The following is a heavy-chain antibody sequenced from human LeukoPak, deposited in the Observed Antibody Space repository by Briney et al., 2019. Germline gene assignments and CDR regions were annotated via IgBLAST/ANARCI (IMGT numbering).Heavy chain of an antibody. Sequence: PGGSLRLSCAASGFTFSSYAMHWVRQAPGKGLEWVAVISYDGSNKYYADSVKGRFTISRDNSKNTLYLQMNSLRAEDTAVYYCASGYCGGDCVHSPYFDYWGQGTLVTVSS. CDR2: ISYDGSNK. CDR3: ASGYCGGDCVHSPYFDY. CDR1: GFTFSSYA. D-gene: IGHD2-21*02. V-gene: IGHV3-30-3*01. J-gene: IGHJ4*02.